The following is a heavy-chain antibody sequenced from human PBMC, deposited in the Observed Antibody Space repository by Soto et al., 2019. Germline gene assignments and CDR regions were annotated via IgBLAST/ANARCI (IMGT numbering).Heavy chain of an antibody. CDR1: GFTLSSHT. D-gene: IGHD3-22*01. V-gene: IGHV3-21*01. CDR3: ARDEMGYYDSSAYPGY. CDR2: ISSTSTYI. Sequence: EVQLVESGGGLVKPGGSLRLSCAASGFTLSSHTMNWVRQAPGKGLEWVSSISSTSTYIYYADSVKGRFTISRDNAKNSLYLQMNSLRAEDTAVYYCARDEMGYYDSSAYPGYWGQGTLVTVSS. J-gene: IGHJ4*02.